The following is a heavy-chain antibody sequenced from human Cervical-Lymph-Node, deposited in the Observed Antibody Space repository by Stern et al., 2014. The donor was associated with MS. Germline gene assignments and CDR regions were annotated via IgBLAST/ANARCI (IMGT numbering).Heavy chain of an antibody. Sequence: QVQLEQSGAEVKKPGSSVTVSCKASGGTFSSYAISWVRQAPGQGLQWMGGIIHIIGNTNYDQKVQGRVTMTTDQSTRTAYMELSSLRSEDTAVYYCARDEGASGTSDPNYSYYYGMDVWGQGTTVTVSS. CDR3: ARDEGASGTSDPNYSYYYGMDV. CDR1: GGTFSSYA. CDR2: IIHIIGNT. D-gene: IGHD4-23*01. J-gene: IGHJ6*02. V-gene: IGHV1-69*01.